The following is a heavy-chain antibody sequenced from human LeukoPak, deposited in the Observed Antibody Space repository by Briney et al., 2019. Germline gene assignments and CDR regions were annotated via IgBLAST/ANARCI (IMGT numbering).Heavy chain of an antibody. CDR1: GGTFSSYA. J-gene: IGHJ3*02. V-gene: IGHV1-69*06. CDR2: IIPIFGTE. D-gene: IGHD2-2*01. Sequence: SVKVSCKASGGTFSSYAISWVRQAPGQGLEWMGGIIPIFGTENYAQKFQGRVTITADKSTSTAYMELSSLRSEDTALYYCARAYCSSPSCIADAFDIWGQGTMVTVSS. CDR3: ARAYCSSPSCIADAFDI.